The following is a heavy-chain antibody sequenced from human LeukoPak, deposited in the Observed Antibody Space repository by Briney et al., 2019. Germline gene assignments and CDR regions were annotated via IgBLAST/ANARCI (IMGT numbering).Heavy chain of an antibody. CDR1: GGSISSTTYY. CDR3: ARDRACSNGVCSYFDY. CDR2: IYYSGST. V-gene: IGHV4-39*01. Sequence: SGTLSLTCIVSGGSISSTTYYWGWIRQPPGKGLEWIGSIYYSGSTWYNPSLKSRVTVSADTSKNQFSLKLTSVTAADTAVYYCARDRACSNGVCSYFDYWGQGTVVTVSS. J-gene: IGHJ4*02. D-gene: IGHD2-8*01.